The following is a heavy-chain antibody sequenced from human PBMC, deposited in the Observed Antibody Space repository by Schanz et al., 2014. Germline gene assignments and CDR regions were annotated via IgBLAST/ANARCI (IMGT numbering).Heavy chain of an antibody. V-gene: IGHV3-48*01. CDR1: GFTFSSYS. J-gene: IGHJ4*02. D-gene: IGHD6-19*01. CDR3: ASRASGWYALGYFDY. Sequence: EVQLVESGGGLVQPGGSLRLSCAASGFTFSSYSMNWVRQAPGKGLEWVSYISSSSSTRYYADSVKGRFTISRDNAKNSLFLQMNSLRAEDTAVYYCASRASGWYALGYFDYWGQGAPVTVSS. CDR2: ISSSSSTR.